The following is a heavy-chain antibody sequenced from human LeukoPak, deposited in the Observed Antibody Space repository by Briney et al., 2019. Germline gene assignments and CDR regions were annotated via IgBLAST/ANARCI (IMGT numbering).Heavy chain of an antibody. J-gene: IGHJ4*02. V-gene: IGHV3-21*01. CDR2: ISSSSSYI. D-gene: IGHD6-19*01. CDR1: GFTFSGYS. CDR3: ARVHLAVAGTGFGY. Sequence: PGGSLRLSCAASGFTFSGYSMNWVRQAPGKGLEWVSSISSSSSYIYYADSVKGRFTISRDNAKNSLYLQMNSLRAEDTAVYYCARVHLAVAGTGFGYWGQGTLVTVSS.